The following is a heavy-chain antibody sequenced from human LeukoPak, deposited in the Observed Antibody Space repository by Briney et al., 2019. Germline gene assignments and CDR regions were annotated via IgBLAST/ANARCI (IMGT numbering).Heavy chain of an antibody. D-gene: IGHD3-3*01. CDR2: IIPIFGTA. Sequence: SVKVSCKASGGTFSSYAISWVRQAPGQGLEWMGGIIPIFGTANYAQKFQGRVTITADESTSTAYMELSSLRSEDTAVYYCARVYEINYDFWSGPPSWFDPWGQGTLVTVSS. CDR1: GGTFSSYA. V-gene: IGHV1-69*13. J-gene: IGHJ5*02. CDR3: ARVYEINYDFWSGPPSWFDP.